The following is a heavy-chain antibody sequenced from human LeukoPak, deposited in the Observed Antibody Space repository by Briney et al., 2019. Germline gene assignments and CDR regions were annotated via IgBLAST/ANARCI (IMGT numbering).Heavy chain of an antibody. V-gene: IGHV3-23*01. D-gene: IGHD3-10*01. CDR2: ISGSGGST. Sequence: ETLSLTCTVSGGSISSYYWSWVRQAPGKGLEWVSAISGSGGSTYYADSVKGRFTISRDNSKNTLYLQMNSLRAEDTAVYYCAKDPYYYGSGSYYSYWGQGTLVTVSS. CDR1: GGSISSYY. CDR3: AKDPYYYGSGSYYSY. J-gene: IGHJ4*02.